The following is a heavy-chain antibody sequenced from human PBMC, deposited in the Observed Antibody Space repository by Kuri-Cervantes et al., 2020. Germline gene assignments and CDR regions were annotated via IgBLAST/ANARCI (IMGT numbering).Heavy chain of an antibody. CDR3: ARVRDGYNPPVIDY. D-gene: IGHD5-24*01. CDR2: ISSSGSTI. CDR1: GFTFSDYY. V-gene: IGHV3-11*04. J-gene: IGHJ4*02. Sequence: GESLKISCAASGFTFSDYYMGWIRQAPGKGLEWVSYISSSGSTIYYADSVKGRFTISRDNAKNSLYLQMNSLRAEATAVYYCARVRDGYNPPVIDYWGQGTLVTVSS.